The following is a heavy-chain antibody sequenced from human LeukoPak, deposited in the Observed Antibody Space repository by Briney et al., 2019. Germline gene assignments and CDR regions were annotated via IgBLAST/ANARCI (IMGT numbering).Heavy chain of an antibody. CDR1: GFTFSSYA. J-gene: IGHJ4*02. Sequence: GGSLRLSCAASGFTFSSYAMSWVRQAPGKGLEWVSFISDGGGSTYYAGSVKGRFTIPRDNSKNTLYLQMNSLRGDDTAVYYCAKRAASASYYFDYWGQGTLVTVSS. D-gene: IGHD6-25*01. CDR2: ISDGGGST. CDR3: AKRAASASYYFDY. V-gene: IGHV3-23*01.